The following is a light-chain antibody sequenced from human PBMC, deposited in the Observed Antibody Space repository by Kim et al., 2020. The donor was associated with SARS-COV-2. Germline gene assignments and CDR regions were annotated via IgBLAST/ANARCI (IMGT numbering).Light chain of an antibody. CDR2: GAS. V-gene: IGKV3-20*01. CDR3: QQYGSSPGT. Sequence: VLTQSPGTLSLSPGERATLSCRASQSVSSSYLAWYQQKPGQAPRLLIYGASSRATGIPDRFSGSGSGTDFTLTISRLEPEDFAVYYCQQYGSSPGTFGQGTKVDIK. CDR1: QSVSSSY. J-gene: IGKJ1*01.